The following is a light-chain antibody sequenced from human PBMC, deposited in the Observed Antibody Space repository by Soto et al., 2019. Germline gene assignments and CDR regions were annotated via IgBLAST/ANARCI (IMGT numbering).Light chain of an antibody. CDR1: SNIGNNY. CDR3: GSWDDSLNVGA. J-gene: IGLJ2*01. CDR2: ENN. V-gene: IGLV1-51*01. Sequence: QSVLTQPPSVSAAPGQKVTLSCSGTSNIGNNYISWNQQLPGTAPKLLIYENNKRPSGIPDRFSGSKSGTSATLGITGLQTGDEAVYYCGSWDDSLNVGAFGGGTKVTVL.